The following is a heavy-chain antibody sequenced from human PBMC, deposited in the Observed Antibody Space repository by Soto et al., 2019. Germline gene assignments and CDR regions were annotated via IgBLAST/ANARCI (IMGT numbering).Heavy chain of an antibody. Sequence: GPLRLPWAAAGLRFSRYGMPWVRQAPGRGLEWVSAISGSGGSTYDADSVKGRFTISRDNAKNTLYLQMNSLRAEDTAVYYCAKEAGAYGDESGGDAFEIWGRGTMVTVSS. CDR3: AKEAGAYGDESGGDAFEI. CDR2: ISGSGGST. V-gene: IGHV3-23*01. CDR1: GLRFSRYG. D-gene: IGHD4-17*01. J-gene: IGHJ3*02.